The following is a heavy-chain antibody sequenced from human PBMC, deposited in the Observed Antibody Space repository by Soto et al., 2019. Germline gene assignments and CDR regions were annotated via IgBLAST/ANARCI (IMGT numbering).Heavy chain of an antibody. CDR1: GYTFTRYG. CDR2: ISAYNGNT. D-gene: IGHD5-12*01. CDR3: AREMGGGSGYDYGLDYGMDV. J-gene: IGHJ6*02. Sequence: GASVKVSCKASGYTFTRYGISWVRQAPGQGLEWMGWISAYNGNTNYAQKLQGRVTMTTDTSTSTAYMELRSLRSDDTAVYYCAREMGGGSGYDYGLDYGMDVWGQGTTVTVSS. V-gene: IGHV1-18*01.